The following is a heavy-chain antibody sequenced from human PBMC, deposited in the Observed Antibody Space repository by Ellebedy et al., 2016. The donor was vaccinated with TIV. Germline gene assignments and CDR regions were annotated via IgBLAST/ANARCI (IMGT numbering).Heavy chain of an antibody. CDR1: GFNVTINY. CDR3: SRETYNDVDLDLWGIFDT. CDR2: VNRDGGT. V-gene: IGHV3-66*01. J-gene: IGHJ3*02. Sequence: GGSLRLSCAASGFNVTINYMSWVRQAPGKGLEWVSVVNRDGGTYYADSLKGRFTISRDLAKNTVFLQIESLRAEDTAVYYCSRETYNDVDLDLWGIFDTWGQGTLVTVSS. D-gene: IGHD3-16*01.